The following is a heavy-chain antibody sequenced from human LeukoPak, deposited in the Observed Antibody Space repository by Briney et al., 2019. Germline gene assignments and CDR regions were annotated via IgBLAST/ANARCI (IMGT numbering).Heavy chain of an antibody. Sequence: PGGSLRLSCAASGFTFSNYGMSWARQAPGKGLEWVSVISVVGDTTYYADSVKGRFTICRDNSKNTVFLQLNSLRAEDTAVYYCAKVDCSGGSCYGFSYFYYGMDVWGQGTTVTVSS. CDR1: GFTFSNYG. CDR3: AKVDCSGGSCYGFSYFYYGMDV. D-gene: IGHD2-15*01. CDR2: ISVVGDTT. J-gene: IGHJ6*02. V-gene: IGHV3-23*01.